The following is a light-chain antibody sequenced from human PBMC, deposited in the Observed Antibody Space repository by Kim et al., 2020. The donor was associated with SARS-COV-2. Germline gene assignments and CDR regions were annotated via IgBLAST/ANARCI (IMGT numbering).Light chain of an antibody. CDR3: QQSHSTLYT. CDR1: QSISNY. CDR2: AAS. Sequence: SASGGERVTITCRASQSISNYLNWYQQKPGRAPNLLIYAASKLQSGVSSRFSGSGSGTDFTLTITSLQPEDFATYYCQQSHSTLYTFGQGTKLEI. V-gene: IGKV1-39*01. J-gene: IGKJ2*01.